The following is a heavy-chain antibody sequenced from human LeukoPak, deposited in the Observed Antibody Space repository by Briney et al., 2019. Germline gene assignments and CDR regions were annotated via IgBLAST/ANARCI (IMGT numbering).Heavy chain of an antibody. V-gene: IGHV3-23*01. J-gene: IGHJ4*02. CDR2: ISGSGGST. CDR1: GFTFSSYA. CDR3: AREGPYDSSGYYHFDY. D-gene: IGHD3-22*01. Sequence: PGGSLRLSCAASGFTFSSYAMSWVRQAPGKGLEWVSAISGSGGSTYYADSVKGRFTISRDNSKNTLYLQMNSLRAEDTAVYYCAREGPYDSSGYYHFDYWGQGTLVTVSS.